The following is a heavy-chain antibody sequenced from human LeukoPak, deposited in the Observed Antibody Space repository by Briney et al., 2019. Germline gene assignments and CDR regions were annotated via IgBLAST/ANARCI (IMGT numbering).Heavy chain of an antibody. CDR3: ARDSGSPQDAFDI. CDR1: GFTFNNYA. CDR2: ITGSGGHT. V-gene: IGHV3-23*01. Sequence: GGSLRLSCEASGFTFNNYALAWVRQSPGKGLEWVSGITGSGGHTYYAHSVKGRFTISRDNSKNSLYLQMNSLRAEDTAVYYCARDSGSPQDAFDIWGQGTMVTVSS. J-gene: IGHJ3*02. D-gene: IGHD6-13*01.